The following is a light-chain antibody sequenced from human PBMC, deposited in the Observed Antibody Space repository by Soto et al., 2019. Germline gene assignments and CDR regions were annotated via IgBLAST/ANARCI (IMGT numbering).Light chain of an antibody. J-gene: IGKJ5*01. CDR2: DTS. V-gene: IGKV3-11*01. CDR1: QTVIKY. Sequence: EVVLTQSPATLSLSPGETATLSCRASQTVIKYLAWFQQKPGQAPRLLIYDTSNRATGIPARFSGSGSETDFTLTISSLEPEDFAVNYCQQRYSCPLFTFGQRTILEIK. CDR3: QQRYSCPLFT.